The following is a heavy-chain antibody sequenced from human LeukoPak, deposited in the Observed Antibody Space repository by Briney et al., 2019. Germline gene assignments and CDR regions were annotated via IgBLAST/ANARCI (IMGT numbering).Heavy chain of an antibody. V-gene: IGHV3-11*01. CDR1: GFTFSDYY. Sequence: GGSLRLSCAVSGFTFSDYYMSWIRQAPGKGLEWVSYIDTTATNIYYADSVKGRFTISRDNAKNSLYLQMNSLRAEDTAVYYCARDIVGGGDDYWGQGTLVIVSS. CDR2: IDTTATNI. J-gene: IGHJ4*02. D-gene: IGHD2-21*02. CDR3: ARDIVGGGDDY.